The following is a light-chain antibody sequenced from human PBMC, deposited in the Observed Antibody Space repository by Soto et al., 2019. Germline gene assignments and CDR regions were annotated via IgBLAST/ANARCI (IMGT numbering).Light chain of an antibody. J-gene: IGLJ1*01. CDR2: EGT. Sequence: QSALTQPASVSGSPGQSITISCTGTSSVIGSYNLVSWYQHHPGKAPKFLIYEGTKRPSGVSSRFSGSKSANTASLTISGLQAEDEAYYYCCSYAGSSTYVFGTGTKVTVL. CDR1: SSVIGSYNL. CDR3: CSYAGSSTYV. V-gene: IGLV2-23*01.